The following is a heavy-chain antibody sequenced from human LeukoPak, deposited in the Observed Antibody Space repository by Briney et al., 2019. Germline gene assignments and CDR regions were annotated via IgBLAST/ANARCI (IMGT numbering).Heavy chain of an antibody. CDR1: GFTFSSYS. V-gene: IGHV3-21*01. Sequence: GGSLRLSCAASGFTFSSYSMNWVRQAPGKGLEWVSSISSSSSYIYYADSVKGRFTISRDNAKNSLYLQMNSLRAEDTAVYYCAIVSDSSGYYSGLLDYWGQGTLVTVSS. J-gene: IGHJ4*02. CDR3: AIVSDSSGYYSGLLDY. D-gene: IGHD3-22*01. CDR2: ISSSSSYI.